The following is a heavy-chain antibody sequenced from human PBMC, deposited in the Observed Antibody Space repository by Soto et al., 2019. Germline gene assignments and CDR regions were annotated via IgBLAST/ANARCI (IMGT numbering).Heavy chain of an antibody. Sequence: GGSLRLSCAASGFTFSSYWMSWVRQAPGRGMERVANIKQDGSEKYYVDSVKGRFTISRDNAKNSLYLQMNSLRAEDTAVYYCAREREARPVVLYYFDYWGQGTLVTVSS. CDR2: IKQDGSEK. J-gene: IGHJ4*02. CDR1: GFTFSSYW. CDR3: AREREARPVVLYYFDY. D-gene: IGHD6-6*01. V-gene: IGHV3-7*05.